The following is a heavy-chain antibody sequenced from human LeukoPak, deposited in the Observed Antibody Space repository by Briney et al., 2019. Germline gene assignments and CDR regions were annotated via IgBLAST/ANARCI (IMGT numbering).Heavy chain of an antibody. D-gene: IGHD3-3*01. CDR1: GGTFSSYA. V-gene: IGHV1-69*13. Sequence: SVKVSCKASGGTFSSYAISWVRQAPGQGLEWMGGIIPIFGTANYAQKFQGRVTITADESTSTAYMELSSLRSEDTAVYYCARGDYDFWSGYYKGTIFDYWGQGTLVTVSS. CDR2: IIPIFGTA. CDR3: ARGDYDFWSGYYKGTIFDY. J-gene: IGHJ4*02.